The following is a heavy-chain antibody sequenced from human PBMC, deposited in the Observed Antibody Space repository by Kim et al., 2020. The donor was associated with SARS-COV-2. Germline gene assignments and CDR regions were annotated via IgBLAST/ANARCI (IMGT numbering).Heavy chain of an antibody. V-gene: IGHV3-9*01. CDR1: GFTFRYFT. CDR3: AKDVFQDSQVPNWLDP. Sequence: GGSLRLSCAASGFTFRYFTMHWLRQVPGKGLEWVACLSGHSGRIAYADSVRGRFTISRDNDRSLLFLQMNGLRPEDSAVYYCAKDVFQDSQVPNWLDPWGPGIRVSVSA. CDR2: LSGHSGRI. J-gene: IGHJ5*02.